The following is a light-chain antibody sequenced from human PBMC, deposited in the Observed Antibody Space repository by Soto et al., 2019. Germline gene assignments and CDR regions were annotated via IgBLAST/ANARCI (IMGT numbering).Light chain of an antibody. CDR1: SANIGAAYN. CDR3: CLYAVTFYV. V-gene: IGLV1-40*01. J-gene: IGLJ1*01. CDR2: GNN. Sequence: QSVLTQPPSVSGAPGQRVTISCTGSSANIGAAYNVDWYQQLPGTAPKLLIYGNNNRPSGVPARFSGSKSGNTASLTISGLQAEDEADYYCCLYAVTFYVFGTGTKVTVL.